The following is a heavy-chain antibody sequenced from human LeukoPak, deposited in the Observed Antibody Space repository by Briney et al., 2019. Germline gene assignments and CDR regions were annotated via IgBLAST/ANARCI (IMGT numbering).Heavy chain of an antibody. Sequence: PGGSLRLSCAASGFTFSSYWMSWVRQAPGKGLEWVANIKQDGSEKYYVDSVKGRFTISRDNAKNTLFLHMNSLRAEDTAVYYCARGVAAAGNPNWGQGTLVTVSS. CDR1: GFTFSSYW. CDR3: ARGVAAAGNPN. J-gene: IGHJ4*02. CDR2: IKQDGSEK. V-gene: IGHV3-7*01. D-gene: IGHD6-13*01.